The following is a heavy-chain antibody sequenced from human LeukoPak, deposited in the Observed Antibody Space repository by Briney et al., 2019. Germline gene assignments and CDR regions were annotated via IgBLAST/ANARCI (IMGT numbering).Heavy chain of an antibody. V-gene: IGHV1-2*02. CDR2: INPHSGGT. CDR3: ARAGFGESELAADY. CDR1: GYTFTGYY. Sequence: GASVKVSFKASGYTFTGYYMHWVRQAPGQGLEWMGWINPHSGGTNSAQMFQGRVTMTRDTSISTAYMELSRLRSDDTAVYYCARAGFGESELAADYWGQGTLVTVSS. D-gene: IGHD3-10*01. J-gene: IGHJ4*02.